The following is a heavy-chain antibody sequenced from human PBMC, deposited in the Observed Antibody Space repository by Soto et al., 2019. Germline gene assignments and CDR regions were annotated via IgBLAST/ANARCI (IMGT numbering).Heavy chain of an antibody. D-gene: IGHD1-20*01. Sequence: EVQLVESGGGLVQPGGSLRVSCAASGFIFNDYWLHWVRQAPGKGLEWLSRINPDGSSTDYADSVKGRFTVSIDNAKNTRYLQMNSLRAEETAVYYCARKGEVTGRKYWGQGTLVTVSS. CDR1: GFIFNDYW. CDR3: ARKGEVTGRKY. J-gene: IGHJ4*02. CDR2: INPDGSST. V-gene: IGHV3-74*01.